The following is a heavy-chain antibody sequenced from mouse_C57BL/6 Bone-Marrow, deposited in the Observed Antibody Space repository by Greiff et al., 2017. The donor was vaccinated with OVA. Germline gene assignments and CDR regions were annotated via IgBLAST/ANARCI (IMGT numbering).Heavy chain of an antibody. D-gene: IGHD2-4*01. CDR2: IDPSDSYT. CDR3: ARLGDYDDLAY. Sequence: VQLQQPGAELVMPGASVKLSCKASGYTFTSYWMHWVKQRPGQGLEWIGEIDPSDSYTNYTQKFKGKATLTVDKTSSTAYMPLSSLTSEDSAVSDCARLGDYDDLAYWGQGTLVTVSA. V-gene: IGHV1-69*01. J-gene: IGHJ3*01. CDR1: GYTFTSYW.